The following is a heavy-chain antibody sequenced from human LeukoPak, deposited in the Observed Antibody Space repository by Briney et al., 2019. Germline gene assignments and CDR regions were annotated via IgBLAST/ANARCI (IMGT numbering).Heavy chain of an antibody. Sequence: SETLSLTCAVSDYSLSSAYYWGWIRQPPGKGLEWIGSIYHSGSSDYNPSLKSRVTISVDTSKNQFSLKLRSVTAADTAVYYCARDQAYGGGDCYFDFWGQGTLVTVSS. CDR1: DYSLSSAYY. V-gene: IGHV4-38-2*02. D-gene: IGHD2-21*02. CDR3: ARDQAYGGGDCYFDF. J-gene: IGHJ4*02. CDR2: IYHSGSS.